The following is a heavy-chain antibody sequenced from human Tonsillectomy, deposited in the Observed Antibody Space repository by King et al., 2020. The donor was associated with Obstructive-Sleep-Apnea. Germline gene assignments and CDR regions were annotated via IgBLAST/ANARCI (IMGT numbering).Heavy chain of an antibody. Sequence: QLVQSGAEVKKPGESLKISCKGSGYSFTTYWICWVRQMPGKGLEWMGIIYPGDSDTRYSPSFQGQVTIPADQSTSTAYLQWSSLKASDTAMYYCARQAPVGYCSGGSCYSAGFDPWGQGTLVTVSS. CDR3: ARQAPVGYCSGGSCYSAGFDP. D-gene: IGHD2-15*01. V-gene: IGHV5-51*01. CDR2: IYPGDSDT. CDR1: GYSFTTYW. J-gene: IGHJ5*02.